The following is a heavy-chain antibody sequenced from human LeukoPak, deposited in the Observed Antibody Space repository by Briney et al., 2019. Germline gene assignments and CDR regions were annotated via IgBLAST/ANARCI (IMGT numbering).Heavy chain of an antibody. J-gene: IGHJ3*02. D-gene: IGHD3-16*01. CDR1: GGTFSSYT. Sequence: SVKVSCKASGGTFSSYTISWVRQAPGQGLEWMGRIIPILGIANYAQKFQGRGTITADKSTSTAYMELSSLRSEDTAVYYCASDFGDDAFDIWGQGTMVTVSS. CDR2: IIPILGIA. CDR3: ASDFGDDAFDI. V-gene: IGHV1-69*02.